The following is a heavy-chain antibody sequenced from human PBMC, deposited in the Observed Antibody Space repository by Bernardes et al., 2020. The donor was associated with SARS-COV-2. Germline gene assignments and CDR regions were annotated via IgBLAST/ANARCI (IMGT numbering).Heavy chain of an antibody. V-gene: IGHV4-59*11. J-gene: IGHJ5*02. D-gene: IGHD2-2*02. CDR2: IYYSGST. CDR1: GGSISSHY. CDR3: AREIVVVPAAIKRFDH. Sequence: SETLTLTCTVSGGSISSHYWSWIRQPPGKGLEWIGYIYYSGSTNYNPSIKSRVTISVDTSKNQFSLKLSSVTAADTAVYYCAREIVVVPAAIKRFDHWGQGTLVTVSS.